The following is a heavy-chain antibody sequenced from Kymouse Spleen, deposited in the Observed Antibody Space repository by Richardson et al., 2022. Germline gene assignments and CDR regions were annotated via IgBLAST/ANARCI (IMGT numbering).Heavy chain of an antibody. J-gene: IGHJ6*02. CDR2: IYYSGST. CDR1: GGSISSGGYY. D-gene: IGHD3-10*01. V-gene: IGHV4-31*03. CDR3: ARGNYGSGSYYPYYYYYGMDV. Sequence: QVQLQESGPGLVKPSQTLSLTCTVSGGSISSGGYYWSWIRQHPGKGLEWIGYIYYSGSTYYNPSLKSRVTISVDTSKNQFSLKLSSVTAADTAVYYCARGNYGSGSYYPYYYYYGMDVWGQGTTVTVSS.